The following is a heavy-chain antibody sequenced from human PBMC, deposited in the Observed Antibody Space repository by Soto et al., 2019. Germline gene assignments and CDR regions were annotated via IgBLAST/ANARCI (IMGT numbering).Heavy chain of an antibody. Sequence: PGGSLRLSCEGSGFTFSNCAMSWVRQAPGKGLEWVSGISATGRTRFYADSVNERFTISRENSKNTVYLQMNSLRAEDTPVYYCARGNTSGLYVFDYVTQGTIVTVSS. V-gene: IGHV3-23*01. CDR1: GFTFSNCA. J-gene: IGHJ4*02. CDR2: ISATGRTR. D-gene: IGHD6-19*01. CDR3: ARGNTSGLYVFDY.